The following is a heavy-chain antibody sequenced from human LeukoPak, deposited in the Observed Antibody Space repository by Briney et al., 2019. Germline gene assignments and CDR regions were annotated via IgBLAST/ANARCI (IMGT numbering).Heavy chain of an antibody. CDR3: ASRRDGYNWPKCSEHYYYYGMDV. CDR2: MGSNSGDT. Sequence: ASVKVSCKASGYTFTNYDINWVRQATGQGLEWMGWMGSNSGDTGYAQKFQGRVTMTRDTFISTAYMELNNVRSEDTAVYYCASRRDGYNWPKCSEHYYYYGMDVWGQGTTVTVSS. D-gene: IGHD5-24*01. J-gene: IGHJ6*02. V-gene: IGHV1-8*01. CDR1: GYTFTNYD.